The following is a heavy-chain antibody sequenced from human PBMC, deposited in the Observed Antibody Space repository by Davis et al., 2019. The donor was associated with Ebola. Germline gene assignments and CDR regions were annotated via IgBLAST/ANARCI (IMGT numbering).Heavy chain of an antibody. D-gene: IGHD1-26*01. CDR2: IIPILGIA. Sequence: SVKVSCKASGGTFSSYAISWVRQAPGQGLEWMGRIIPILGIANYAQKFQGRVTITADESTSTAYMELSSLRSEDTAVYYCARDSRGSYYSDAFDIWGQGTMVTVSS. CDR3: ARDSRGSYYSDAFDI. V-gene: IGHV1-69*04. CDR1: GGTFSSYA. J-gene: IGHJ3*02.